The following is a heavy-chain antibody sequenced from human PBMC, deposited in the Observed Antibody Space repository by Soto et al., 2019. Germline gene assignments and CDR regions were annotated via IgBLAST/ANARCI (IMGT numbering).Heavy chain of an antibody. CDR1: GYTFTSYA. CDR2: INAGNGNT. J-gene: IGHJ4*02. D-gene: IGHD3-10*01. CDR3: ARAEFLDGSGSYYY. V-gene: IGHV1-3*01. Sequence: ASVKVSCKASGYTFTSYAMHWVRQAPGQRLEWMGWINAGNGNTKYSQKFQGRVTITRDTSASTAYMELSSLGSEDTAVYYCARAEFLDGSGSYYYWGQGTLVTVSS.